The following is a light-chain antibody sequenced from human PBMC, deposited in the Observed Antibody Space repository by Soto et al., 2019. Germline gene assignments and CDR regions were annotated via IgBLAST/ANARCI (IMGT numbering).Light chain of an antibody. V-gene: IGKV3-20*01. J-gene: IGKJ4*01. Sequence: IFLMQSPGSLSLSSGDRATLSCRASQTVRSSYLAWYQQRPGQAPKLLIYGAFNRAIGIPDRFSGSESGRDYNLTISRLDPEDSAVYYCQQYGDSITFGGGTKVEIK. CDR3: QQYGDSIT. CDR2: GAF. CDR1: QTVRSSY.